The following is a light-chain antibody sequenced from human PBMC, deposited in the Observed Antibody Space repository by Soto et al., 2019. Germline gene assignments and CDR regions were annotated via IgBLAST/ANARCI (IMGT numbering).Light chain of an antibody. CDR1: QSVSSNY. J-gene: IGKJ1*01. V-gene: IGKV3-20*01. Sequence: EIVLTQSPGTLSLSPGERATLSCRASQSVSSNYLAWYQQKPGQAPRLLIYGASSRATGIPDRFSGSGSGTDFTLTISRLEPEDFEVYCCQQYGTSPKTFGKGTKVEIK. CDR2: GAS. CDR3: QQYGTSPKT.